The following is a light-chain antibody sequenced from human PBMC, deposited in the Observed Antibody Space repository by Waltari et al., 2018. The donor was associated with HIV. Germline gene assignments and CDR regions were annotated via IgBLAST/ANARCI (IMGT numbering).Light chain of an antibody. J-gene: IGLJ2*01. V-gene: IGLV1-47*01. CDR2: TNN. Sequence: QSVLTQTPSMSGTPGQRVTISCSGRTSNVGRTYVYWYPQFPGKTPRLVIHTNNRRPSGVPDRFSASKSGTSAFLAINSLRSEDEAIYVCAAWDDGLDTPVFGGGTSLTVL. CDR3: AAWDDGLDTPV. CDR1: TSNVGRTY.